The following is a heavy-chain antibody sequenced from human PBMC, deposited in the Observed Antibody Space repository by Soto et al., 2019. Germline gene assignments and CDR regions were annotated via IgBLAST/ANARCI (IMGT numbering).Heavy chain of an antibody. J-gene: IGHJ6*04. Sequence: GGSLRLSCAASGFTFSSYWMSWVRQAPGKGLEWVANIKQDGSEKYYVDSVKGRFTISRDNAKNSLYLQMNSLRAEDTAVYYCARGEGYSSSWLYYYGRDVWGKGTRVTVSS. CDR2: IKQDGSEK. CDR1: GFTFSSYW. V-gene: IGHV3-7*05. D-gene: IGHD6-13*01. CDR3: ARGEGYSSSWLYYYGRDV.